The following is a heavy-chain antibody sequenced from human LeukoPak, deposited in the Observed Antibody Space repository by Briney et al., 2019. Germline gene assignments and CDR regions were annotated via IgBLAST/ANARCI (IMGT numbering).Heavy chain of an antibody. CDR1: GGTFSSYA. V-gene: IGHV1-69*13. CDR2: IIPIFGTA. Sequence: ASVKVSCKASGGTFSSYAISWVRQAPGQGLEWMGGIIPIFGTANYAQKFQGRVTITADESTSTAYMELSSLRSEDTAVYYCARVERYCSSTSCYTSWFDPWGQGTLVTVSS. D-gene: IGHD2-2*02. J-gene: IGHJ5*02. CDR3: ARVERYCSSTSCYTSWFDP.